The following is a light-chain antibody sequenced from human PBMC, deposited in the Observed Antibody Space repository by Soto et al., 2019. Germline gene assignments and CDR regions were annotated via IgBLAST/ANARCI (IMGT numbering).Light chain of an antibody. CDR1: QSVSSY. CDR3: QQRSNWLT. V-gene: IGKV3-11*01. J-gene: IGKJ5*01. Sequence: EIVLTQSPATLSLSPGERVTLSCRASQSVSSYLAWYQQKPGQAPRLLIYDASNRATGIPARFSGSGSGTDFTLTISSLEPEDFAVYYCQQRSNWLTFGQGTRLEIK. CDR2: DAS.